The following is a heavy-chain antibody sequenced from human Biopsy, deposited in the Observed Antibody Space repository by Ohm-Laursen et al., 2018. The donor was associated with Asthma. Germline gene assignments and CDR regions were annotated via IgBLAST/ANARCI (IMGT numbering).Heavy chain of an antibody. D-gene: IGHD3-3*01. CDR2: MSFDGRQT. Sequence: SLRLSCTASGSSFNSYGMHWVRQAPGKGLEWVAVMSFDGRQTYYADSVKGRFTISRDNSKNTPYLQMNSLRAEDTAVYYCAKERYYDFWSGYPIWGQGTMVTVSS. CDR3: AKERYYDFWSGYPI. V-gene: IGHV3-30*18. J-gene: IGHJ3*02. CDR1: GSSFNSYG.